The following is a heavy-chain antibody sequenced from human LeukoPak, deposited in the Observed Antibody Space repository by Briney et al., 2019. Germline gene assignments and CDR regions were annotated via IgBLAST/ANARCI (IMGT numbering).Heavy chain of an antibody. J-gene: IGHJ4*02. D-gene: IGHD6-19*01. Sequence: SETLSLTCTVSGGSISSGGYYWSWIRQHPGKGLEWIGYIYYSGSTYYNPSLKSRVTISVDTSKNQFSLKLSSVTAADTAVYYCASNSRGSGWSRVGKFDYWGQGTLVTVSS. V-gene: IGHV4-31*03. CDR3: ASNSRGSGWSRVGKFDY. CDR2: IYYSGST. CDR1: GGSISSGGYY.